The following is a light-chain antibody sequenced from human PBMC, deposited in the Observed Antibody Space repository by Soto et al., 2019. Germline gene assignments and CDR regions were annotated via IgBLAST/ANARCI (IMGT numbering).Light chain of an antibody. CDR3: QQYRSWPRT. Sequence: EILLTQSPATLSVSPGETDTLSCRASQNVLSDLAWYQQKPGQAPRLLVYGATTRDTDAPAKFRGRGSGTEFSLTISSLQSEDSATYYCQQYRSWPRTFGQGSKVEI. J-gene: IGKJ1*01. CDR2: GAT. CDR1: QNVLSD. V-gene: IGKV3-15*01.